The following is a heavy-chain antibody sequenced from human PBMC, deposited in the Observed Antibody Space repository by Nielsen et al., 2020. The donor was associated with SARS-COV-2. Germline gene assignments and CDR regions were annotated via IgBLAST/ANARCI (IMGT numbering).Heavy chain of an antibody. D-gene: IGHD2-8*01. CDR1: GGSIRSEGSY. J-gene: IGHJ5*02. Sequence: LRLSCTVSGGSIRSEGSYWSWIRQHPRKGLEWNGDRAYSGNTYYNPSLKSRLSIYVDTSKNLFSLRLTSVTTADTATYYCARGNGWFDPWGQGTRVTVSS. CDR2: RAYSGNT. CDR3: ARGNGWFDP. V-gene: IGHV4-31*03.